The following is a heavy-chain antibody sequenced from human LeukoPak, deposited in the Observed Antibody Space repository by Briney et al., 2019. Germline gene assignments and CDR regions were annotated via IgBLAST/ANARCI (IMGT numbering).Heavy chain of an antibody. Sequence: ASVKVSCKASGYTFTSYYMHWVRQAPGQGLEWMGIINPSGGSTSYAQKFQGRVTMTRDTSTSTVYMELSSLRSEDTAVYYCGRVDMAPTKDYWGQGTLVTVSS. CDR3: GRVDMAPTKDY. D-gene: IGHD5-24*01. CDR1: GYTFTSYY. CDR2: INPSGGST. J-gene: IGHJ4*02. V-gene: IGHV1-46*01.